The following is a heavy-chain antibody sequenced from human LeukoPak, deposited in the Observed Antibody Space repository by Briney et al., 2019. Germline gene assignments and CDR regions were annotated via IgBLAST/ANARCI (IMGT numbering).Heavy chain of an antibody. J-gene: IGHJ4*02. D-gene: IGHD6-19*01. V-gene: IGHV3-21*01. CDR3: AIDRYSSGWYTLDY. CDR1: GFTFSNFG. CDR2: ISSSSSYI. Sequence: PGGSLRLSCAASGFTFSNFGTNWVRQAPGKGLEWVSSISSSSSYISYADSVKGRFTISRDNAKNSLDLQMNSLRAEDTAVYYCAIDRYSSGWYTLDYWGQGTLVTVSS.